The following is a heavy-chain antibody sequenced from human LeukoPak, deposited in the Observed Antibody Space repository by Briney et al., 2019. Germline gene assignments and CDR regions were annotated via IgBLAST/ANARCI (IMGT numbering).Heavy chain of an antibody. Sequence: GGSLRLSCTASGLTFSTSGFNWVRQAPGKGLGWVASIGPTGSDRYHADSIKGRFTISRDNANNFLYLQMNSLRAQDTAVYYCATETNGRHYDYWGQGTLLTVSS. J-gene: IGHJ4*02. D-gene: IGHD1-14*01. CDR2: IGPTGSDR. V-gene: IGHV3-21*06. CDR1: GLTFSTSG. CDR3: ATETNGRHYDY.